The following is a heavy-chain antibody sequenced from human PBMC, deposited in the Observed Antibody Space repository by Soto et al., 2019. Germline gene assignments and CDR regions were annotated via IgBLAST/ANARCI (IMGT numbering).Heavy chain of an antibody. CDR1: GFTFSNYG. J-gene: IGHJ4*02. D-gene: IGHD2-2*01. CDR3: ARDSCGSPSCFDF. CDR2: IQYDGSKK. V-gene: IGHV3-33*01. Sequence: GGSLRHSCASSGFTFSNYGMHLVRQPPGKGLEWVAAIQYDGSKKYYADSVKGRFTISRDDSKNTLYLQMNSLRAEDTAVYYCARDSCGSPSCFDFWGQGTLVTVSS.